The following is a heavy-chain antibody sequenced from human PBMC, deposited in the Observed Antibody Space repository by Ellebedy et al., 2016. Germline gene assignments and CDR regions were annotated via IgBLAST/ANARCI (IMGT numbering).Heavy chain of an antibody. CDR3: AKVSSKIEGYFQH. CDR1: GFTVSSNY. CDR2: IYSGDNT. Sequence: GESLKISXAASGFTVSSNYMSWVRQAPGKGLEWVSVIYSGDNTRYADSVKGRFTISRDNSKNTLYLQMNSLRAEDTAVHYCAKVSSKIEGYFQHWGQGTLVTVSS. D-gene: IGHD6-6*01. V-gene: IGHV3-53*01. J-gene: IGHJ1*01.